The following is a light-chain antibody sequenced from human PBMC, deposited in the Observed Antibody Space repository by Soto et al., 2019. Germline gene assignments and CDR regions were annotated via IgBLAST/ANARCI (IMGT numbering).Light chain of an antibody. Sequence: EIVLTQSPGTLSLSPGERATLSCRASQRISNSYLAWYQQKPGQAPRLLLYDASTRATGVPVRFSGSGSGTEFTLTVNSLQSEDFAVYYCQQYNNWPHTFGQGTKVDIK. CDR3: QQYNNWPHT. CDR2: DAS. J-gene: IGKJ2*01. V-gene: IGKV3-15*01. CDR1: QRISNSY.